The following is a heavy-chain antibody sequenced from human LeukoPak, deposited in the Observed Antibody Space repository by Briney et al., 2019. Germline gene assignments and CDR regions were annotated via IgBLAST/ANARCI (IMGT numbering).Heavy chain of an antibody. D-gene: IGHD3-10*01. V-gene: IGHV3-23*01. Sequence: PGGSLSLSCATSGFTFSSYGMIWVRQAPGKGLEWVSSISGSGDSTYYADSVKGRFTISRDNSKNTLYLQMKSLRAEDTAVFYCAKDAVRGSGRINWFDSWGQGTLVTVSS. CDR1: GFTFSSYG. CDR3: AKDAVRGSGRINWFDS. CDR2: ISGSGDST. J-gene: IGHJ5*01.